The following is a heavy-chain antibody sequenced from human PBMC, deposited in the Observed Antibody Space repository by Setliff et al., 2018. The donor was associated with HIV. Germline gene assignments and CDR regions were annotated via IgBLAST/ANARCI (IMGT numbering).Heavy chain of an antibody. CDR3: ARGKTWLRFLDY. V-gene: IGHV1-18*01. D-gene: IGHD5-12*01. CDR1: GYTFNNYG. Sequence: VASVKVSCKASGYTFNNYGISWVRQAPGQGLEWMGWINTHSGYTNYAQNVQGRVTVTMDTSTSTAYMELRSLKSGDTAVYYCARGKTWLRFLDYWGQGTLVTVSS. J-gene: IGHJ4*02. CDR2: INTHSGYT.